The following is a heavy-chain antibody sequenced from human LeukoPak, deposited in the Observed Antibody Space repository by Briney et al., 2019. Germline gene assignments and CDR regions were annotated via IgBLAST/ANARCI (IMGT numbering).Heavy chain of an antibody. Sequence: ASVKVSCKASGYTFTSYGISWVRQAPGQGLEGMGWISAYNGNTNYAQKLQGRVTMTTDTSTSTAYMELRSLRSDDTAVYYCARDRPVLRFLEWLPKDYWGQGTLVTVSS. CDR2: ISAYNGNT. CDR1: GYTFTSYG. CDR3: ARDRPVLRFLEWLPKDY. J-gene: IGHJ4*02. D-gene: IGHD3-3*01. V-gene: IGHV1-18*01.